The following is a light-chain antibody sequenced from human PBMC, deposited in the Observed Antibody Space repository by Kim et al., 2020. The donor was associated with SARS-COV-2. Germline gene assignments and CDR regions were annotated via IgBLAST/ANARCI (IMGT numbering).Light chain of an antibody. V-gene: IGKV1-39*01. Sequence: DIQMTQSPSSLSASVGDSVTITCRASQSVSTFVNWHQQKAGKAPKVLIEAASTLQSGVSSRFSGSGSGTDFTLTINNLQPEDFATYYCQHSDNFPLTFGGGTKVDIK. CDR1: QSVSTF. CDR3: QHSDNFPLT. J-gene: IGKJ4*01. CDR2: AAS.